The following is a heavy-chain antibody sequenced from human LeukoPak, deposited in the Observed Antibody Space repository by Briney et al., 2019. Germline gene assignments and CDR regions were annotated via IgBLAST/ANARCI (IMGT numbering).Heavy chain of an antibody. Sequence: PGGSLRLSCAASGFTVSSNYRSWVRQAPGKGLEWVSVIYSGGSTYYADSVKGRFTISRDNSKNTLYLQMNSLRAEDTAVYYCARDPFGGSGSYYDPNPHDYWGQGTLVTGSS. CDR3: ARDPFGGSGSYYDPNPHDY. J-gene: IGHJ4*02. CDR1: GFTVSSNY. V-gene: IGHV3-66*01. D-gene: IGHD3-10*01. CDR2: IYSGGST.